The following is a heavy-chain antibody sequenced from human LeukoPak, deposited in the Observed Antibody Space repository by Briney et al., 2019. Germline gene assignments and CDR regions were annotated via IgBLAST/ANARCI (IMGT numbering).Heavy chain of an antibody. V-gene: IGHV7-4-1*02. D-gene: IGHD1-1*01. Sequence: GASVKVSCKASGYTFTSYGISWVRQAPGQGLEWMGWINTNTGNPTYAQGFTGRFVFSLDTSVSTAYLQISSLKAEDTAVYYCARANWNDPHDYWGQGTLVTVSS. J-gene: IGHJ4*02. CDR1: GYTFTSYG. CDR3: ARANWNDPHDY. CDR2: INTNTGNP.